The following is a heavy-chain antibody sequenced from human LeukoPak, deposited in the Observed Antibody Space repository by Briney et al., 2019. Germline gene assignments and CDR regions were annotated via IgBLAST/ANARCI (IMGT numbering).Heavy chain of an antibody. J-gene: IGHJ4*02. CDR3: ARDPRSRSGYYDSIFDY. CDR1: GYTFTGYY. D-gene: IGHD3-22*01. Sequence: ASVKVSCKASGYTFTGYYMHWVRQAPGQGLEWMGWINPNSGGTNYAQKFQGRVTMTRDTSIGTAYMELSRLRSDDTAVYYCARDPRSRSGYYDSIFDYWGQGTLVTVSS. CDR2: INPNSGGT. V-gene: IGHV1-2*02.